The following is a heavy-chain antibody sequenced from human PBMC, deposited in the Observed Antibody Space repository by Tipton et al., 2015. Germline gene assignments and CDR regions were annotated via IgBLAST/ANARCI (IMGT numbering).Heavy chain of an antibody. CDR3: ACHDYDLLTRDYQTVDY. CDR2: ISHSGNT. V-gene: IGHV4-38-2*01. CDR1: AYSISTDYY. J-gene: IGHJ4*02. Sequence: TLPLTCAVSAYSISTDYYWVWIRQPPGKGLEWIGTISHSGNTFYNPSLKSRVTISADTSKNQFSLRLSSVTAADTAVYYCACHDYDLLTRDYQTVDYWGQGTPVTVSS. D-gene: IGHD3-9*01.